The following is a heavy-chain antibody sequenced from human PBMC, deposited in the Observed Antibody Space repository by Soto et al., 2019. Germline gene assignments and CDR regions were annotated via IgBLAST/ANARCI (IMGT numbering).Heavy chain of an antibody. CDR2: INHSGST. Sequence: SETLSLTCAVYGGSFSGYYWSWIRQPPGKGLEWIGEINHSGSTNYNPSLKSRVTISVDTSKNQFSLKLSSVTAADTAVYYCARGARTGTTFDYYYYMDVWGKGTTVTVSS. V-gene: IGHV4-34*01. D-gene: IGHD1-7*01. CDR3: ARGARTGTTFDYYYYMDV. J-gene: IGHJ6*03. CDR1: GGSFSGYY.